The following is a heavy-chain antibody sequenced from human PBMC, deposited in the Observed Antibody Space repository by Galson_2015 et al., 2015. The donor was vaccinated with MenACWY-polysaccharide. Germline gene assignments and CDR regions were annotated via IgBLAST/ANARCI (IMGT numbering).Heavy chain of an antibody. D-gene: IGHD3-10*01. V-gene: IGHV3-23*01. Sequence: SLTHSSAVSGFPFRCYAMGWVRQGPGKGLDCVPGARARGGRTVYTAAAKGRVTLSRECSKRSLYMQLTSLRAEDTAVYYCAKDTGPGEYAYSWGTFDIWGRGTMVTVSS. J-gene: IGHJ3*02. CDR3: AKDTGPGEYAYSWGTFDI. CDR2: ARARGGRT. CDR1: GFPFRCYA.